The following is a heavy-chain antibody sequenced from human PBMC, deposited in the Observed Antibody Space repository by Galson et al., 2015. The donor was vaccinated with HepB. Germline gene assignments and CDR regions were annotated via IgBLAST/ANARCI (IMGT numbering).Heavy chain of an antibody. CDR3: AREGAAAGRTYDAFDI. CDR1: GYTFTSYA. J-gene: IGHJ3*02. V-gene: IGHV1-3*01. CDR2: INAGNGNT. D-gene: IGHD6-13*01. Sequence: SVKVSCKASGYTFTSYAIHWVRQAPGQRLEWMGWINAGNGNTKYSQNFQGRVTITRDTSASTAYMEVSSLRSEDTALYYCAREGAAAGRTYDAFDIWGQGTMVTVSS.